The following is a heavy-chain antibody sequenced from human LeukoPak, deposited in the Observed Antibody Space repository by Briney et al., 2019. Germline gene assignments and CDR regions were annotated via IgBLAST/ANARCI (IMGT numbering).Heavy chain of an antibody. CDR1: GFTFTDYW. J-gene: IGHJ3*02. V-gene: IGHV3-7*01. CDR3: AREGRAIAFDI. CDR2: IKRDGSEK. D-gene: IGHD3-10*01. Sequence: TGGSLRLSCAASGFTFTDYWMSWVRQAPGKGLEWVANIKRDGSEKYYVDSVKGRFTISRDNAKNSLYLQMNSLRTEDTAVYYCAREGRAIAFDIWGQGTMVTVSS.